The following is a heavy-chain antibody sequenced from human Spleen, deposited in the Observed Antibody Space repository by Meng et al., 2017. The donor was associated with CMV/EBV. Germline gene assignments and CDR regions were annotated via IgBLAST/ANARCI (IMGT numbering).Heavy chain of an antibody. D-gene: IGHD6-19*01. CDR1: GGSISSSNW. Sequence: TCAVSGGSISSSNWWSWGRQPPGKGLEWIGEIYHSGNTNYNPSLRSRVTISLDKSKNQFSLNLSSVTAADTAVYYCARIGSSGWFDYWGQGTLVTVSS. J-gene: IGHJ4*02. V-gene: IGHV4-4*02. CDR3: ARIGSSGWFDY. CDR2: IYHSGNT.